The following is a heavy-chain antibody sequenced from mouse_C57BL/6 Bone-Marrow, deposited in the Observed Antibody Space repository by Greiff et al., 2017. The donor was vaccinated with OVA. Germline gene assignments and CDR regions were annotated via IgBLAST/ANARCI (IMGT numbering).Heavy chain of an antibody. D-gene: IGHD1-1*01. CDR3: TITTVVLDY. Sequence: EVQLQQSGAELVRPGASVKLSCTASGFNIKDDYMHWVKQRPEQGLEWIGWIDPENGDTEYASKVQGKATITADTSSNTAYLQLSSLTSEDTAVYYCTITTVVLDYWGQGTTLTVSS. CDR1: GFNIKDDY. J-gene: IGHJ2*01. CDR2: IDPENGDT. V-gene: IGHV14-4*01.